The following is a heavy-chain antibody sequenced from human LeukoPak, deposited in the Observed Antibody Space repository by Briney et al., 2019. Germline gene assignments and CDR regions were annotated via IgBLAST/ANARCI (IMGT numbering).Heavy chain of an antibody. CDR2: IWYDGSNK. J-gene: IGHJ4*02. CDR3: ARDNEAAAAFDY. CDR1: GFTFGYYG. Sequence: PGGSLRLSCTASGFTFGYYGMHWVRQAPGKGLEWVAVIWYDGSNKYYADSVKGRFTISRDNSKNTLYLQMNSLRAEDTAVYYCARDNEAAAAFDYWGQGTLVTVSS. V-gene: IGHV3-33*08. D-gene: IGHD6-13*01.